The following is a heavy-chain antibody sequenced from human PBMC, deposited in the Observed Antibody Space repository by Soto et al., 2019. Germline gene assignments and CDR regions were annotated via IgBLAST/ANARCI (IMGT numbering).Heavy chain of an antibody. CDR2: INVDYGNT. CDR3: ARSRGTYSLDY. D-gene: IGHD2-15*01. Sequence: QVHLVQSGAEVKKPGASVNISCKASGYRFNSYIMFWVRQAPGQRPEWVGWINVDYGNTKYSQNLQGRVTISSDTSVATVYMELSGLTTEDTAVYYCARSRGTYSLDYWGQGTLVTVSS. V-gene: IGHV1-3*01. J-gene: IGHJ4*02. CDR1: GYRFNSYI.